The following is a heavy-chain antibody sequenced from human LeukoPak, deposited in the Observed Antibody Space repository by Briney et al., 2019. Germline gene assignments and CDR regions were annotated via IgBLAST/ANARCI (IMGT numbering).Heavy chain of an antibody. CDR1: GGSISSYY. V-gene: IGHV4-59*08. CDR2: IYYSGST. J-gene: IGHJ6*03. Sequence: PSETLSLTCTVSGGSISSYYWSWIRQPPGKGLEWIGYIYYSGSTNYNPSLKSRVTISVDASKNQFSLKLSSVTAAATAVYSCASKGTTGTTSYYYYYMDVWGKGTTVTVSS. D-gene: IGHD1-1*01. CDR3: ASKGTTGTTSYYYYYMDV.